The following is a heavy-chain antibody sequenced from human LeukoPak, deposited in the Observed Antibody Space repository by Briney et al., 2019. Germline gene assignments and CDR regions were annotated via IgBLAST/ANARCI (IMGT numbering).Heavy chain of an antibody. V-gene: IGHV3-23*01. CDR1: GFTFSSYA. Sequence: GGSLRLSCAASGFTFSSYAMSWVRQAPGKGLEWVSAISGSGGSTYYADSVKGRFTISRDNSKNTLYLQMNSLRAEDTAVYYCARGRSHWDGFDIWGLGTMVTVSS. J-gene: IGHJ3*02. CDR3: ARGRSHWDGFDI. CDR2: ISGSGGST. D-gene: IGHD7-27*01.